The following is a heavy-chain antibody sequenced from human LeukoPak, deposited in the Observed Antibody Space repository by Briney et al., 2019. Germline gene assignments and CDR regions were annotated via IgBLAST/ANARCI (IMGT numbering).Heavy chain of an antibody. V-gene: IGHV3-64*04. D-gene: IGHD2-8*01. CDR2: ISSNGGST. Sequence: PGGSLRLSCSASGFTFSSYAMHWVRQAPGKGLEYVSAISSNGGSTYYADSVKGRFTISRDNAKNSLYLQMNSLRVEDTAVYYCAREDTGVAFDIWGQGTTVTV. CDR3: AREDTGVAFDI. J-gene: IGHJ3*02. CDR1: GFTFSSYA.